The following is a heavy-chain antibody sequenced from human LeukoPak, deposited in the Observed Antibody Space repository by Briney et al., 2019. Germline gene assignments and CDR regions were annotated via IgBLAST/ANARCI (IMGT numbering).Heavy chain of an antibody. V-gene: IGHV3-30-3*01. D-gene: IGHD3-22*01. J-gene: IGHJ4*02. CDR3: ATHYYDSSGYYSPDH. CDR2: ISYDGSNK. CDR1: GFTFSSYA. Sequence: GGSLRLSCSASGFTFSSYAMYWVRQAPGKGLEWVTIISYDGSNKYYADSVKGRFTISRDNSKNTLYLQMNSLRAEDTAVYYCATHYYDSSGYYSPDHWGQGTLVTVSS.